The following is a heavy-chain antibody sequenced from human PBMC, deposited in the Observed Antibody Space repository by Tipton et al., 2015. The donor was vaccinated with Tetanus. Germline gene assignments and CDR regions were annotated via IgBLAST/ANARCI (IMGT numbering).Heavy chain of an antibody. CDR2: ISSSSSYI. D-gene: IGHD4-17*01. J-gene: IGHJ5*02. V-gene: IGHV3-21*01. Sequence: SLRLSCAASGFTFSSYSMNWVRQAPGKGLEWVSSISSSSSYIYYADSVKGRFTISRDNAKNSLYLQMNSLRAEDTAVYYCARDDGTVRPKFAPGGQGTLVTVSS. CDR1: GFTFSSYS. CDR3: ARDDGTVRPKFAP.